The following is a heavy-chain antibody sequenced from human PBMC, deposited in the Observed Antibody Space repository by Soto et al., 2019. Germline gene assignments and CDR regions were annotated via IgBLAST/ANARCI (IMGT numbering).Heavy chain of an antibody. CDR2: IYYSGST. V-gene: IGHV4-31*03. Sequence: SETRSLTCTVSGGSISSGGYYWSWIRQHPGKGLEWIGYIYYSGSTYYNPSLKSRVTISVDRSKNQFSLKLSSVTAADTAVYYCARATDWYYFDYWGQGTLVTVSS. J-gene: IGHJ4*02. CDR3: ARATDWYYFDY. CDR1: GGSISSGGYY. D-gene: IGHD2-21*01.